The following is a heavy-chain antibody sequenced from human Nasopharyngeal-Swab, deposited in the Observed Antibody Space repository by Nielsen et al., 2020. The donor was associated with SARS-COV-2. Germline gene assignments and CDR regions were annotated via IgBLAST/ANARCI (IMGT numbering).Heavy chain of an antibody. Sequence: VRQAPGKGLEWVSTISISGNPTYYAGSVKGRFTISRDNSKNTLYLQMNSLRAEDTAVYYCASGGGIGCSGGSCYSSLWYYYYMDVWGKGTTVTVSS. J-gene: IGHJ6*03. CDR2: ISISGNPT. CDR3: ASGGGIGCSGGSCYSSLWYYYYMDV. V-gene: IGHV3-23*01. D-gene: IGHD2-15*01.